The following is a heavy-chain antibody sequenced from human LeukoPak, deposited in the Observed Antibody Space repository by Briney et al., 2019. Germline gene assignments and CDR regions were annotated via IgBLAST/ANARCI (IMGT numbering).Heavy chain of an antibody. Sequence: ETLSLTCTVSGGSISSSSYYWGWIRQSPGKGLEWIGSIYYSGSTYYNPSLKSRVTISVDTSKNQFSLKLSSVTAADTAVYYCAGGSWFDAFDIWGQGTMVTVSS. V-gene: IGHV4-39*07. CDR2: IYYSGST. D-gene: IGHD6-13*01. CDR3: AGGSWFDAFDI. CDR1: GGSISSSSYY. J-gene: IGHJ3*02.